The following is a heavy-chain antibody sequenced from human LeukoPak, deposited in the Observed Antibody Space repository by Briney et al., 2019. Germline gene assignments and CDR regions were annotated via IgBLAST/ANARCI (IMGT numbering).Heavy chain of an antibody. V-gene: IGHV3-23*01. J-gene: IGHJ6*03. CDR3: AKGDGYNYRDYYYMDV. CDR2: ISGSGGST. CDR1: GFTFISYG. D-gene: IGHD5-24*01. Sequence: PGGSLRLSCAASGFTFISYGMSWVRQAPGKGLEWVSAISGSGGSTYYADSVKGRFTISRDNSKNTLYLQMNSLRAEDTAVYYCAKGDGYNYRDYYYMDVWGKGTTVTVSS.